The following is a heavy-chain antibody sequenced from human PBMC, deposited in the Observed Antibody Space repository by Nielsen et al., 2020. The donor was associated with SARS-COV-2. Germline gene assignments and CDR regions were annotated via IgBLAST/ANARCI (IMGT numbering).Heavy chain of an antibody. J-gene: IGHJ5*02. Sequence: SETLSLTCTVSGGSISSYYWSWIRQPPGKGLEWIGYIYYSGSTNYNPSLKSRVTISVDTSKNQFSLKLSSVTAADTAVYYCARSRAIFGVVIGWFDPWGQGTLVTASS. CDR1: GGSISSYY. D-gene: IGHD3-3*01. CDR2: IYYSGST. CDR3: ARSRAIFGVVIGWFDP. V-gene: IGHV4-59*01.